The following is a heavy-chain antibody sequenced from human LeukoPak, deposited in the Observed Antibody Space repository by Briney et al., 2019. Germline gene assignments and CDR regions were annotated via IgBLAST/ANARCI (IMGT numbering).Heavy chain of an antibody. D-gene: IGHD1-26*01. J-gene: IGHJ4*02. CDR2: LYSGGST. CDR3: ARAEWDLIYGY. V-gene: IGHV3-NL1*01. CDR1: GFTFSSYG. Sequence: GGSLRLPCAASGFTFSSYGMHWVRQAPGKGLEWVSVLYSGGSTYYADSVKGRFTISRDNAKNTLYLQMNSLRAEDTAVYYCARAEWDLIYGYWGQGTLVTVSS.